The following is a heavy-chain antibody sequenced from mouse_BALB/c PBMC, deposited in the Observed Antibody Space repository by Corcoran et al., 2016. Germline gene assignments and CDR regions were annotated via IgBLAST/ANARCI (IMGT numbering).Heavy chain of an antibody. D-gene: IGHD1-1*01. J-gene: IGHJ4*01. CDR2: INTYTGEP. Sequence: QIQLVQSGPELKKPGETVKISCKASGYTFTNYGMNWVKQAPGKGLKWMGWINTYTGEPTYADDFKGRFAFSLETSASTAYLQINNLKNEDTATYFCARRRNYYGSSYAMDYWGQGTSVTVSS. V-gene: IGHV9-3-1*01. CDR1: GYTFTNYG. CDR3: ARRRNYYGSSYAMDY.